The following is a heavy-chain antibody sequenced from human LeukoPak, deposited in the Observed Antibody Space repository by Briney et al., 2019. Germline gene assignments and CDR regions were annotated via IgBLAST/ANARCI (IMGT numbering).Heavy chain of an antibody. V-gene: IGHV4-34*01. CDR2: INHSGST. Sequence: SETLSLTCAVYGGSFSGYYWSWIRQPPGKGLEWIGEINHSGSTNYNPSLKSRVTISVDTSKNQFSLKLSSVTAVDTAVYYCASCAPRYYYYYYGMDVWGQGTTVTVSS. CDR1: GGSFSGYY. J-gene: IGHJ6*02. CDR3: ASCAPRYYYYYYGMDV.